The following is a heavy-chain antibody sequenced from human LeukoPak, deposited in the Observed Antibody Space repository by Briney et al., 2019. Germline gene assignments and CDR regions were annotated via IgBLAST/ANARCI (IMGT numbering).Heavy chain of an antibody. D-gene: IGHD6-19*01. J-gene: IGHJ2*01. V-gene: IGHV4-59*01. CDR3: ARGHQWLVNWYFDL. Sequence: SETLSLTCTVAGGSISSYYWSWIRQPPGKGLEWIGYIYYSGSTNYNPSLKSRVTISVDTSKNQFSLKLSSVTAADTAVYYCARGHQWLVNWYFDLWGRGTLVTVSS. CDR2: IYYSGST. CDR1: GGSISSYY.